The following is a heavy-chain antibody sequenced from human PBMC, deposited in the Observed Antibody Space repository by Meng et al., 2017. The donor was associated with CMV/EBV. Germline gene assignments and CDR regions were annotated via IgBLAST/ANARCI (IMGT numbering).Heavy chain of an antibody. V-gene: IGHV3-30*04. CDR1: GFTFSSYA. CDR2: ISYDGSNK. CDR3: AKVGGAAAGPLAYYGMDV. Sequence: GESLKISCAASGFTFSSYAMHWVRQAPGKGLEWVAVISYDGSNKYYADSVKGRFTISRDNSKNTLYLQMNSLRAEDTAVYYCAKVGGAAAGPLAYYGMDVWGQGTTVTVSS. D-gene: IGHD6-13*01. J-gene: IGHJ6*02.